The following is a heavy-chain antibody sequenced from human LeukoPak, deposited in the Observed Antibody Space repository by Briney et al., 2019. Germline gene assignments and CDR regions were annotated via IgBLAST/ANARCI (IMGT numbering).Heavy chain of an antibody. CDR3: ARGDYAGHSGNT. CDR2: INPNSGGT. J-gene: IGHJ5*02. V-gene: IGHV1-2*02. Sequence: ASVKVSCKASGYTFSGYYMHWVRQAPGQGLEWMGWINPNSGGTNYAQKFQGRVTMTRDTSIGTAYMELSRLRSDDTAVYYCARGDYAGHSGNTWGQGTLVTVSS. D-gene: IGHD4-23*01. CDR1: GYTFSGYY.